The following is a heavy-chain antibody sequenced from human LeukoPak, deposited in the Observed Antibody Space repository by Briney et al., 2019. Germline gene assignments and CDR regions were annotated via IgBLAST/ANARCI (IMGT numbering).Heavy chain of an antibody. CDR2: MLDTVTT. J-gene: IGHJ4*02. V-gene: IGHV4-59*11. CDR1: GASMNTHY. CDR3: ATIKLGNIFGYFDF. Sequence: NPSETLSLTCAVSGASMNTHYWSWIRQPPGKGLEWIGYMLDTVTTKDNPSLKSRFTLSADTSKNQFSLRLTSVTAADTAVYYCATIKLGNIFGYFDFGGQGIPVTVSS. D-gene: IGHD3-3*02.